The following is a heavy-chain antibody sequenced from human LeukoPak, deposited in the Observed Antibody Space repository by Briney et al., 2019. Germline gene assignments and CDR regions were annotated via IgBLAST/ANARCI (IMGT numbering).Heavy chain of an antibody. J-gene: IGHJ4*02. CDR3: AREGESSGYYADY. CDR2: ISGSGGST. CDR1: GFTFSSYA. Sequence: GGSLRLSCAASGFTFSSYAMSWVRQAPGKGLEWVSAISGSGGSTYYADSVKGRFTISRDNGKNSLYLQMTSLRAEDTAVYYCAREGESSGYYADYWGQGTLVTVSS. D-gene: IGHD3-22*01. V-gene: IGHV3-23*01.